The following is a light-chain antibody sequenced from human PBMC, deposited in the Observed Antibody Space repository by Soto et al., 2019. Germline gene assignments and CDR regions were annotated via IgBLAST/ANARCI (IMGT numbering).Light chain of an antibody. V-gene: IGKV3-15*01. J-gene: IGKJ4*01. CDR1: QSVNDN. Sequence: EVVMTQSPATLSVSPGERATLPCRASQSVNDNLAWYQQKPGQAPRLLFYGASTRATGIPARFSGSGSGTEFTLTISSLQSEDFAVYYCQQYNNWPLTFGGGTKVEIK. CDR3: QQYNNWPLT. CDR2: GAS.